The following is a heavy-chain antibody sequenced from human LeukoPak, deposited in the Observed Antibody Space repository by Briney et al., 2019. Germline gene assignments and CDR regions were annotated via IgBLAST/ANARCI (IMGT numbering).Heavy chain of an antibody. CDR3: AIGGEPDMNYGMDV. J-gene: IGHJ6*02. CDR2: ISSSSSYI. Sequence: PGGSLRLSCAASGFTFSSHSMNWVRQAPGKGLEWVSSISSSSSYIYYADSVKGRFTISRDNAKNSLYLQMNSLRAEDTAVYYCAIGGEPDMNYGMDVWGQGTTVTVSS. CDR1: GFTFSSHS. D-gene: IGHD1-14*01. V-gene: IGHV3-21*01.